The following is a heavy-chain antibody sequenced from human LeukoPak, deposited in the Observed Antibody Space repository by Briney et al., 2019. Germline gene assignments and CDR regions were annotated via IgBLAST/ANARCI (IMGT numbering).Heavy chain of an antibody. Sequence: PGRSLRLSCAASGFTFSSYAMHWVRQAPGKGLEWVAVISYDGSNKYYADSVKGRFTISRDNSKNTLYLQMNSLRAEDTAVYYCASDANYGGNSGGFDYWGQGTLVTVSS. V-gene: IGHV3-30*04. CDR3: ASDANYGGNSGGFDY. CDR1: GFTFSSYA. J-gene: IGHJ4*02. D-gene: IGHD4-23*01. CDR2: ISYDGSNK.